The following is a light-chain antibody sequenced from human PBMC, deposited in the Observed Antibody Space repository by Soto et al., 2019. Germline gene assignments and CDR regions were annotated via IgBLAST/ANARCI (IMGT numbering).Light chain of an antibody. V-gene: IGKV1-39*01. CDR3: QQSYSIPRT. J-gene: IGKJ1*01. CDR1: QSISNY. Sequence: DIQMTQSPASLSASVGDRVPITCRSSQSISNYLDWYQQKPGKAPYLLINAASTLQSGVPSRFSGSGSGTEFTLTINNLEPEDFALYFCQQSYSIPRTFGPGTKV. CDR2: AAS.